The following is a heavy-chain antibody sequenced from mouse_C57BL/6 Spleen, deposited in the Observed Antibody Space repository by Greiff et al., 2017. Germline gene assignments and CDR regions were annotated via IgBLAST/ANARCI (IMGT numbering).Heavy chain of an antibody. D-gene: IGHD2-2*01. V-gene: IGHV6-3*01. CDR3: TEGYDDSAY. Sequence: EVQVVESGGGLVQPGGSMKLSCVASGFTFSNYWMNWVRQSPEKGLEWVAQIRLKSDNYATHYAESVKGRFTISRDDSKSSVYLQMNNLRAEDTGIYYCTEGYDDSAYWGQGTLVTVSA. CDR1: GFTFSNYW. CDR2: IRLKSDNYAT. J-gene: IGHJ3*01.